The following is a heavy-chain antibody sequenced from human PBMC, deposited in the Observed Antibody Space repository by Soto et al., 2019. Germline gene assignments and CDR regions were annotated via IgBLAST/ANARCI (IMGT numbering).Heavy chain of an antibody. D-gene: IGHD3-3*01. CDR2: ISGSGGST. Sequence: EVQLLESGGGLVQPGGSLRLSCAASGFTFSSYAMSWVRQAPGKGLEWVSAISGSGGSTYYADSVKGRFTISRDNSKNTLYLQMNSLRAEDTAVYYCAKKVSSLEWLLDGSGPFDYRGQGTLVTVSS. CDR3: AKKVSSLEWLLDGSGPFDY. J-gene: IGHJ4*02. CDR1: GFTFSSYA. V-gene: IGHV3-23*01.